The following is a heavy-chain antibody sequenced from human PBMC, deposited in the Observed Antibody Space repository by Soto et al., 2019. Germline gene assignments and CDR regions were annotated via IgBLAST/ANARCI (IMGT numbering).Heavy chain of an antibody. CDR1: GYTFTGYY. V-gene: IGHV1-2*02. CDR2: INPNSGGT. CDR3: ARDLVFGVYGGYDY. J-gene: IGHJ4*02. Sequence: ASVKVSCKASGYTFTGYYMHWVRQAPGQGLEWMGWINPNSGGTNYAQKFQGRVTMTRDTSISTAYMELSRLRSDDTAVYYCARDLVFGVYGGYDYWGQGTLVTVSS. D-gene: IGHD5-12*01.